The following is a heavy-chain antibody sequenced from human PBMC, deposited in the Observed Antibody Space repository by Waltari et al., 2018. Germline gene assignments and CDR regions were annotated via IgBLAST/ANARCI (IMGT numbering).Heavy chain of an antibody. CDR2: SIPILGIA. V-gene: IGHV1-69*04. Sequence: QVQLVQSGAEVKKPGSSVTVSCKASGSTFRSYAISWVRQASGKGLEWMGRSIPILGIANYAQKFQGRVTITADESTSTAYMGLSSLRSEDTAVYYCARGGAAVAGTGGDAFDIWGQGTMVTVSS. D-gene: IGHD6-19*01. J-gene: IGHJ3*02. CDR1: GSTFRSYA. CDR3: ARGGAAVAGTGGDAFDI.